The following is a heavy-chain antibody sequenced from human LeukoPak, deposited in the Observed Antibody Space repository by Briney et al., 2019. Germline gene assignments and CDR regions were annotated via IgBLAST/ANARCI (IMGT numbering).Heavy chain of an antibody. CDR2: IYHSGST. D-gene: IGHD1-26*01. J-gene: IGHJ4*02. V-gene: IGHV4-30-2*01. CDR3: ASAPDGELEGAFDY. Sequence: SETLSLTCTVSGGSISSGGYYWSWIRQPPGKGLEWIGYIYHSGSTYYNPSLKSRVTISVDRSKNQFSLKLSSVTAADTAVYYCASAPDGELEGAFDYWGQGTLVTVSS. CDR1: GGSISSGGYY.